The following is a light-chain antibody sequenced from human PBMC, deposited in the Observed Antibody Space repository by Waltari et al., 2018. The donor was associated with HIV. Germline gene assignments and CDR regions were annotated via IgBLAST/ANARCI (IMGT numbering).Light chain of an antibody. V-gene: IGKV1-39*01. CDR1: QNIYHY. Sequence: DIQMTQSPSSLSASIGDRVTITCRASQNIYHYLNWYQHEPGKPPKILIYAASTLQSGFPSRFSASGSGTDFTLTIDNLQPEDFATYYCQQSSDLPSTFGPGTKVDLK. CDR2: AAS. CDR3: QQSSDLPST. J-gene: IGKJ3*01.